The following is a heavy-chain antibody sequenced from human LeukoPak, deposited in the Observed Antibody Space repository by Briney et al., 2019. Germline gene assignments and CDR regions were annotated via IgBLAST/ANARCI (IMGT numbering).Heavy chain of an antibody. J-gene: IGHJ4*02. D-gene: IGHD5-12*01. CDR1: GYTFTDYY. CDR2: INPNSGDT. Sequence: ASVKVSCKASGYTFTDYYMHWVRQAPGQGLEWMGCINPNSGDTNSAQKFQGRVTLTRDTSISTAYMELSRLRSDDTAVFYCATSGSGYAFTHWGQGSLVTVSS. V-gene: IGHV1-2*02. CDR3: ATSGSGYAFTH.